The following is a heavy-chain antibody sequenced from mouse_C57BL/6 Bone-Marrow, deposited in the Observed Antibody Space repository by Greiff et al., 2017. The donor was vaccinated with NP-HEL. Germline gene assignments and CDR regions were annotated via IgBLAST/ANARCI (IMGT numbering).Heavy chain of an antibody. J-gene: IGHJ2*01. V-gene: IGHV1-63*01. CDR3: ARAVYFYFDD. Sequence: QVQLQQSGAELVRPGTSVKMSCKASGYTFTNYWIGWAKQRPGHGLEWIGDIYPGGGYTNYNEKFKGKATMTADKSSSTAYMQFSSLTSEDSAIYYCARAVYFYFDDWGQGTTLTVSS. CDR2: IYPGGGYT. D-gene: IGHD1-1*01. CDR1: GYTFTNYW.